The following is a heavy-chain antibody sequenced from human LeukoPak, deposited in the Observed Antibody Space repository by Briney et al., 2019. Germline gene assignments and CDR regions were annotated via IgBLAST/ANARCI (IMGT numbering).Heavy chain of an antibody. CDR1: GGSVSSSNYY. CDR2: IHHTGTT. V-gene: IGHV4-39*07. CDR3: ARDGRYSSSWYRVSYNWFDP. J-gene: IGHJ5*02. D-gene: IGHD6-13*01. Sequence: SETLSLTCTVSGGSVSSSNYYWGWIRQPPGKGLEWIGTIHHTGTTYYNPSLKSRVTISVDTSKNQFSLKLSSVTAADTAVYYCARDGRYSSSWYRVSYNWFDPWGQGTLVTVSS.